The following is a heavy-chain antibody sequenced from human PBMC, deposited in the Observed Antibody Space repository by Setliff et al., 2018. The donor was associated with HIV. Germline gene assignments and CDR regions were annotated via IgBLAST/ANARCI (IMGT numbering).Heavy chain of an antibody. V-gene: IGHV4-38-2*01. Sequence: LSLTCAVSGFSISRSYYWAWIRQPPGKGLEWIASVYHSGSTYYNPSLKSRVAISVDTSKNQFSLRVSSVTATDTAVYFCARGGGVAVTTTGGTASFDYWGQGTLVTVSS. J-gene: IGHJ4*02. CDR2: VYHSGST. D-gene: IGHD2-15*01. CDR1: GFSISRSYY. CDR3: ARGGGVAVTTTGGTASFDY.